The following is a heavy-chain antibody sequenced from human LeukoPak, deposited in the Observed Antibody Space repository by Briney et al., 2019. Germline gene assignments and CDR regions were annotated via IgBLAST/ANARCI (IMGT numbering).Heavy chain of an antibody. V-gene: IGHV4-39*01. CDR1: GGSISSSTYY. Sequence: SETLSLTCTVSGGSISSSTYYWGWIRQPPGKGLEWIGRFLYSGSSYYNPSLKSRVTISVDTSKNQFSLKVSSVTAADTAVYYCARLFYDFWSGHYYYYMDVWGKGTTVTVSS. CDR3: ARLFYDFWSGHYYYYMDV. J-gene: IGHJ6*03. CDR2: FLYSGSS. D-gene: IGHD3-3*01.